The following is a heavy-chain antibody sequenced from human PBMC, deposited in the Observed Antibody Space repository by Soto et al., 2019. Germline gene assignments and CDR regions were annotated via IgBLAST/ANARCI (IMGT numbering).Heavy chain of an antibody. Sequence: GASVKVSCKASGGTFSSYAISWVRQAPGQGLEWMGGIIPIFGTANYAQKFQGRVTITADESTSTAYMELSSLRSEDTAVYYCARAGAGTTFIWFDPWGQGTLVTVSS. CDR2: IIPIFGTA. V-gene: IGHV1-69*13. CDR1: GGTFSSYA. J-gene: IGHJ5*02. CDR3: ARAGAGTTFIWFDP. D-gene: IGHD1-7*01.